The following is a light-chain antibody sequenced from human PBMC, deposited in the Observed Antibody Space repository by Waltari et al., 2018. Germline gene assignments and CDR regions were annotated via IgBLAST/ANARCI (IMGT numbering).Light chain of an antibody. J-gene: IGKJ1*01. CDR2: KAA. CDR1: QSVSSW. Sequence: DIQMTQSPSTLSASVGDRVTITCRASQSVSSWLAWYQQKPGKAPKLLLYKAASLESGVPSRFSGSGSGTEFTLTISSLQPDDFATYYCHQYSSYSWTFGQGTKEEIK. V-gene: IGKV1-5*03. CDR3: HQYSSYSWT.